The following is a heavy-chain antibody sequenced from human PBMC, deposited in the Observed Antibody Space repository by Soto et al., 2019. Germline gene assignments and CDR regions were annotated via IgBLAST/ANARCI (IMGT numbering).Heavy chain of an antibody. J-gene: IGHJ6*02. V-gene: IGHV1-18*01. Sequence: ASVKVSCKASGYTFSNYGISWVRQGPGQGLEWMGWISGYNGNTHYEEKVQDRIKMTTDTSTSTTYLELRSLRSDDTAVYFCARGPGFGFGYSYAFAMDVWG. CDR1: GYTFSNYG. CDR3: ARGPGFGFGYSYAFAMDV. D-gene: IGHD5-18*01. CDR2: ISGYNGNT.